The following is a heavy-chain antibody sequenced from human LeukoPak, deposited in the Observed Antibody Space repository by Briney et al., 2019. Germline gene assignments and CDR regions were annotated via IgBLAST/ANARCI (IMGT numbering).Heavy chain of an antibody. CDR3: ARGLNTYYYGSGSYYSGYYYYYYMDV. CDR2: MNPNSGNT. Sequence: ASVKVSCKASGYTFTNYDINWVRQATGQGLEWMGWMNPNSGNTGYAQKFQGRVTMTRNTSISTAYMELSSLRSEDTAVYYCARGLNTYYYGSGSYYSGYYYYYYMDVWGKGTTVTISS. V-gene: IGHV1-8*01. D-gene: IGHD3-10*01. CDR1: GYTFTNYD. J-gene: IGHJ6*03.